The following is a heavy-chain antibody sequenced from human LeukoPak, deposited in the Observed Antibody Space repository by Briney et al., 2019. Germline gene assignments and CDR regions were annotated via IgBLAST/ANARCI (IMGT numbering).Heavy chain of an antibody. J-gene: IGHJ6*02. CDR3: ASGKQQLAKYYYYYGMDV. V-gene: IGHV1-69*04. D-gene: IGHD6-13*01. Sequence: SMKVPCKASGGTFSSYAISWVRQAPGQGLEWMGRIIPILGIANYARKFQGRVTITADKSTSTAYMELSSLRSEDTAVYYCASGKQQLAKYYYYYGMDVWGQGTTVTVSS. CDR1: GGTFSSYA. CDR2: IIPILGIA.